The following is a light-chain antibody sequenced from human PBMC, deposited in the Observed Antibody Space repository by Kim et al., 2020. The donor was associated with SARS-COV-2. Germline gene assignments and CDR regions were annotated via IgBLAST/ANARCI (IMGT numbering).Light chain of an antibody. CDR3: QQRGNWPPALT. V-gene: IGKV3-11*01. CDR1: HNIDSN. J-gene: IGKJ4*01. CDR2: DAA. Sequence: PGKAASLSCRAGHNIDSNLAWYRRTPGQPPRRLIDDAAIRAAGIPDRCSGSGSGTDVTLTIGSLAPEDFAVYYCQQRGNWPPALTFGGGTKVDIK.